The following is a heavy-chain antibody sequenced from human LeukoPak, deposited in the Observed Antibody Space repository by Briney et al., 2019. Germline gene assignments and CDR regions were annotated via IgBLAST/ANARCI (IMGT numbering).Heavy chain of an antibody. CDR2: ASYSGST. CDR1: GGSISNTSYY. V-gene: IGHV4-39*01. D-gene: IGHD5-18*01. Sequence: SETLSLTCTVSGGSISNTSYYWGWIRQPPGNGLEWIGSASYSGSTYYNPSLKSRVTISVHTSKNQFSLKLSSVTAADTAVYYCARHVDTATDYFDYWGQGTLVTVSS. CDR3: ARHVDTATDYFDY. J-gene: IGHJ4*02.